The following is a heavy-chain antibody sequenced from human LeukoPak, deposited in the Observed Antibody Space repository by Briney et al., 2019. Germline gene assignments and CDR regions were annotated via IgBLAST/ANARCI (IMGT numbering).Heavy chain of an antibody. J-gene: IGHJ4*02. Sequence: ASVKVSCKASGYTFANFGITWVRQAPGQGLEWMGWISVYNGNTNYAQNRQGRVTLTTDTSTSTAYMELRSLRSADTALYYCARTCSSSSCCMVHWGQGTLVTVSS. CDR2: ISVYNGNT. V-gene: IGHV1-18*01. CDR3: ARTCSSSSCCMVH. D-gene: IGHD2-15*01. CDR1: GYTFANFG.